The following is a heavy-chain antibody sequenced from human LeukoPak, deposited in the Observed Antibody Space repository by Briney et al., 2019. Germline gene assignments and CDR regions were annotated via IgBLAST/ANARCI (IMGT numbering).Heavy chain of an antibody. D-gene: IGHD1-1*01. CDR2: INSDGSST. CDR1: GFTFSDYY. CDR3: ARETGKRGMDV. V-gene: IGHV3-74*01. Sequence: GGSLRLSCAASGFTFSDYYMSWIRQAPGKGLVWVSRINSDGSSTSYADSVKGRFTISRDNAKNTLYLQMNSLRAEDTAVYYCARETGKRGMDVWGQGTTVTVSS. J-gene: IGHJ6*02.